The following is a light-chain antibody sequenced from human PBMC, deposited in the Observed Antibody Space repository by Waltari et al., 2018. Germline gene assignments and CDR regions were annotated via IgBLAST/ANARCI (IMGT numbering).Light chain of an antibody. CDR2: YAS. V-gene: IGKV3-11*01. J-gene: IGKJ4*01. CDR3: QQRSNWPLT. CDR1: PTDMSH. Sequence: SRRASPTDMSHLAWYQPKPGQAPRLLIYYASNRATGIPGRFSGSGSGTDFTLTISSLEPEDFAVYYCQQRSNWPLTFGGGTKVEIK.